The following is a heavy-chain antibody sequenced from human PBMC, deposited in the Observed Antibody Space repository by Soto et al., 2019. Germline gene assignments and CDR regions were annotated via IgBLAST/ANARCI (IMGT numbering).Heavy chain of an antibody. CDR2: ISYDGSNK. CDR1: GFTFSSYA. J-gene: IGHJ6*02. Sequence: HPGGSLRLSCAASGFTFSSYAMHWVRQAPGKGLEWVAVISYDGSNKYYADSVKGRFTISRDNFKNTLYLQMNSLRAEDTAVYYCARDGTAMDYYYYGMDVWGQGTTVTVSS. CDR3: ARDGTAMDYYYYGMDV. V-gene: IGHV3-30-3*01. D-gene: IGHD5-18*01.